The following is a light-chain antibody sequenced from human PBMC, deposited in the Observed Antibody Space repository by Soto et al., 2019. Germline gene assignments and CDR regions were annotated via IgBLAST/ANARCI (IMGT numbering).Light chain of an antibody. CDR2: ETS. CDR1: QSVGSNY. V-gene: IGKV3-20*01. CDR3: QQYHTWPPIT. Sequence: EIVLTQFPGTLSLSPGERATLSCRASQSVGSNYLAWYQQRPGQPPRLLIYETSTRANGIPARFSGSGSGTDFTLSISSLQPGDVGIYSCQQYHTWPPITFGQGTRLEIK. J-gene: IGKJ5*01.